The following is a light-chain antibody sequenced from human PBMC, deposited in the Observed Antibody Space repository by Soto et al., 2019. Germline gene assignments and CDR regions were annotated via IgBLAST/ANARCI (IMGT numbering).Light chain of an antibody. V-gene: IGLV2-14*01. CDR1: SSNVGGHNS. J-gene: IGLJ2*01. CDR3: SPYTSSSSTPVV. Sequence: QSALTQPASVYRSPGQSITISCTGTSSNVGGHNSVSWYQQHPGKAPKLMIYDVSYRPSGVSYRFSGSKSGNTASLTISGLQVEDEAYYHCSPYTSSSSTPVVFGGGTKVTVL. CDR2: DVS.